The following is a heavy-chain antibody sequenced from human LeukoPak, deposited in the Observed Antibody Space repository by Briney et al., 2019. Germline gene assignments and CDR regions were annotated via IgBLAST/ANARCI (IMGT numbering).Heavy chain of an antibody. CDR1: GFTFSSYW. V-gene: IGHV3-74*01. CDR3: AIISSWFVGYYLDY. Sequence: GGSLRLSCAASGFTFSSYWMRWVRQAPGKGLVWVSRINSDGSSTSYADSVKGRFTISRDNAKNTLYLQMNSLRAEDTAVYYCAIISSWFVGYYLDYWGQGTLVTVSS. CDR2: INSDGSST. D-gene: IGHD6-13*01. J-gene: IGHJ4*02.